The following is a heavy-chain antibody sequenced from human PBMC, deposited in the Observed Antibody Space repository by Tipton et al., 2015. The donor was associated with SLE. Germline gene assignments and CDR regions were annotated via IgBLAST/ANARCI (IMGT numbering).Heavy chain of an antibody. Sequence: TLSLTCTVSGGSISSSSYYWGWIRQPPGKGLEWIGSIYYSGSTNYNPSLKSRVTISVDTSKNQFSLKLSSVTAADTAVYYCARDDYYGSGGTYWGQGTLVTVSS. V-gene: IGHV4-39*07. D-gene: IGHD3-10*01. CDR3: ARDDYYGSGGTY. CDR2: IYYSGST. CDR1: GGSISSSSYY. J-gene: IGHJ4*02.